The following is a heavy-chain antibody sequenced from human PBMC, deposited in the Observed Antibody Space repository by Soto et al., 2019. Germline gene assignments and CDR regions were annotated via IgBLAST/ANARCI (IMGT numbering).Heavy chain of an antibody. V-gene: IGHV4-59*01. D-gene: IGHD3-10*01. CDR3: ARAMVRGVIELPYYYYYLDV. CDR1: GGSISSYY. CDR2: IYYSGST. Sequence: SETLSLTCTVSGGSISSYYWSWIRQPPGKGLEWIGYIYYSGSTNYNPSLKSRVTISVDTSKNQFSLKLSSVTAADTAVYYCARAMVRGVIELPYYYYYLDVWGKGTTVTVSS. J-gene: IGHJ6*03.